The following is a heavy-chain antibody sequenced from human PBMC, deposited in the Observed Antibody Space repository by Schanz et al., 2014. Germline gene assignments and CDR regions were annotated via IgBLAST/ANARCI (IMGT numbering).Heavy chain of an antibody. Sequence: QVQLVQSGAEVKKPGDSVTVSCKVSGFIFTGYFIHWIRQAPGQGLEWMGWISAYNGNTNYAQKLQGRVTMTADTSTSTAYMDLRSLRSDDTAVYYCARGGGPEDVFDIWGRGTILTVSS. CDR2: ISAYNGNT. J-gene: IGHJ3*02. D-gene: IGHD5-12*01. CDR1: GFIFTGYF. V-gene: IGHV1-18*04. CDR3: ARGGGPEDVFDI.